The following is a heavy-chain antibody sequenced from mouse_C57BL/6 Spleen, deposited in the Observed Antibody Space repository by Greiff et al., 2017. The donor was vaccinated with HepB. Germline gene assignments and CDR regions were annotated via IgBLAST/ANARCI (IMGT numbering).Heavy chain of an antibody. J-gene: IGHJ2*01. Sequence: VQLQQSGPELVKPGASVKISCKASGYAFSSSWMHWVKQRPGKGLEWIGRIYPGDGDTNYNGKFKGKATLTADKSSSTAYMQLSSLTSEDSAVYFCARAVDNYFDYWGQGTTLTVSS. CDR3: ARAVDNYFDY. D-gene: IGHD3-2*01. CDR2: IYPGDGDT. V-gene: IGHV1-82*01. CDR1: GYAFSSSW.